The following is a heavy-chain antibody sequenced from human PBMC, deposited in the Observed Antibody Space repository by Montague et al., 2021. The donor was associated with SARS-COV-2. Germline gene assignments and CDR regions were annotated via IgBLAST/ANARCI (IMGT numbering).Heavy chain of an antibody. Sequence: SETLSLTCTVSGGSISSYYWSWIRQPPGKGLEWIGYIYYSGSTNYNPSLKSRVTISVDTSKNLFSLKLSSVTAADTAVYYCARCITIFGVVGSWFDPWGQGTLVTVSS. J-gene: IGHJ5*02. D-gene: IGHD3-3*01. CDR2: IYYSGST. CDR3: ARCITIFGVVGSWFDP. CDR1: GGSISSYY. V-gene: IGHV4-59*01.